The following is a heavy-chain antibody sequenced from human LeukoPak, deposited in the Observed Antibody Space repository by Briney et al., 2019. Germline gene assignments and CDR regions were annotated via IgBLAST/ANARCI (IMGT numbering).Heavy chain of an antibody. D-gene: IGHD5-24*01. CDR2: ISYDGSNK. Sequence: PGGSLRLSCAASGFTFSSYAMHWVRQAPGKGLEWVAVISYDGSNKYYADSVKGRFTISRDNSKNTLYLQMNSLRAEDTAVYYCARDTSFNGERLHFIDYWGQGTLVTVSS. CDR1: GFTFSSYA. J-gene: IGHJ4*02. V-gene: IGHV3-30-3*01. CDR3: ARDTSFNGERLHFIDY.